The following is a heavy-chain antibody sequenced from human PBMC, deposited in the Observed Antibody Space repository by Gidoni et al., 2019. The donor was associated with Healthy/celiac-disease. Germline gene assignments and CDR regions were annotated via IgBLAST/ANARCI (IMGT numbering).Heavy chain of an antibody. V-gene: IGHV3-13*04. J-gene: IGHJ4*02. CDR3: ARGDVASLVDY. D-gene: IGHD3-10*02. CDR1: GFTFSGYD. Sequence: EVQLVESGGGLVQPGGSLRLACAASGFTFSGYDMHWVRQATGKGLEWVSAIGTDGDTYYPGSVKGRFTISRENAKNSLYLQMNSLRAGDTAVYYCARGDVASLVDYWGQGTLVTVSS. CDR2: IGTDGDT.